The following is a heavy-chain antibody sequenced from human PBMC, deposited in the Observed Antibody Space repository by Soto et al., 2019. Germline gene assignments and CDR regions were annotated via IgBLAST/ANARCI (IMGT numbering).Heavy chain of an antibody. CDR3: ARDLEVRGIF. Sequence: ESGGGVVQPGRSLRLSCAASGFTFSSYAMHWVRQAPGKGLEWVAVMSYDGSNKYYADSVKGRFTISRDNSKNTLYLQMNSLRAEDTAVYYCARDLEVRGIFWGQGTLVTVSS. CDR2: MSYDGSNK. J-gene: IGHJ4*02. D-gene: IGHD3-10*01. CDR1: GFTFSSYA. V-gene: IGHV3-30-3*01.